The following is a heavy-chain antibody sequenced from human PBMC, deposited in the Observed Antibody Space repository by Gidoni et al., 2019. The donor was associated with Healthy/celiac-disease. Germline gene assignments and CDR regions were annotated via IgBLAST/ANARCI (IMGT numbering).Heavy chain of an antibody. CDR3: AKLDREIPLAAPGGGGYYYGMDV. CDR1: GFTFSSYA. J-gene: IGHJ6*02. D-gene: IGHD6-6*01. CDR2: ISGSGGST. Sequence: EVQLLESGGGLVQPGGSLRLSCAASGFTFSSYAMSWFLQAPGKGLEWVSAISGSGGSTYYADSVKGRFTISRDNSKNTLYLQMNSLRAEDTAVYYCAKLDREIPLAAPGGGGYYYGMDVWGQGTTVTVSS. V-gene: IGHV3-23*01.